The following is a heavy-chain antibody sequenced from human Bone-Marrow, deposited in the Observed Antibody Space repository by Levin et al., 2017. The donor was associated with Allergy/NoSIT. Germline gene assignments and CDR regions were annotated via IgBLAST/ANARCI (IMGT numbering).Heavy chain of an antibody. J-gene: IGHJ4*02. CDR1: GYSISSGYY. CDR2: IYHSGST. Sequence: RASETLSLTCAVSGYSISSGYYWGWIRQPPGKGLEWIGSIYHSGSTYYNPSLKSRVTISVDTSKNQFSLKLSSVTAADTAVYYCARGALYDYWGQGTLVTVSS. V-gene: IGHV4-38-2*01. CDR3: ARGALYDY. D-gene: IGHD2-15*01.